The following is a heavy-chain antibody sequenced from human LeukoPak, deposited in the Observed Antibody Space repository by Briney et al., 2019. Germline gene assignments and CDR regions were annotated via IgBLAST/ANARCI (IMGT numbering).Heavy chain of an antibody. V-gene: IGHV3-53*01. Sequence: GGSLRLSCATSGFIFSNYAVNWVRQAPGKGLEWVSVIYSGGSTYYADSVKGRFTISRDNSKNTLYLQMNSLRAEDTAVYYCARDLSGYYYDSSGYFDLWGRGTLVTVSS. CDR2: IYSGGST. D-gene: IGHD3-22*01. CDR3: ARDLSGYYYDSSGYFDL. CDR1: GFIFSNYA. J-gene: IGHJ2*01.